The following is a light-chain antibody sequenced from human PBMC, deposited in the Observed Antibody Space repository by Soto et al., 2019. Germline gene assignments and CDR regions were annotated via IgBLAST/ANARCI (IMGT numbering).Light chain of an antibody. CDR1: QSVGTN. V-gene: IGKV3-15*01. CDR2: GAS. CDR3: QQDKDWPPLT. Sequence: EIVMTQSPATLSVSPGERATLSCWASQSVGTNLAWYQQKPGQAPRLLIYGASTRATGLPARFSGSGYGTEFTLTISSLQSEDFAVYYCQQDKDWPPLTFGGGTKVEIK. J-gene: IGKJ4*01.